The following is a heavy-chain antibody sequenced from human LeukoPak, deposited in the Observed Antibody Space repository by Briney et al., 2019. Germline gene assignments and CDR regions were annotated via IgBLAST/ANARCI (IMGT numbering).Heavy chain of an antibody. CDR1: GFTFSSYS. J-gene: IGHJ3*02. Sequence: PGGSLRLSCAASGFTFSSYSMNWVRQAPGKGLEWVSYISSSSSTIYYADSVKGRFTISRDSAKNSLYLQMNSLRAEDTAVYYCARATWEWLSASGAFDIWGQGTMVTVSS. D-gene: IGHD3-3*01. CDR2: ISSSSSTI. CDR3: ARATWEWLSASGAFDI. V-gene: IGHV3-48*01.